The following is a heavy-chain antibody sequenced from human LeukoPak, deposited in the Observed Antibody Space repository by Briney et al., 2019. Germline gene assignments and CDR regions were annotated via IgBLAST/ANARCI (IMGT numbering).Heavy chain of an antibody. Sequence: ASVTVSCEASGGTFSSYAISWVRQAPGQGLEWMGRIIPILGIANYAQKFQGRVTITADKSTSTAYMELSSLRSEDTAVYYCARDRLVGATFWLDPWGQGTLVTVSS. D-gene: IGHD1-26*01. CDR1: GGTFSSYA. J-gene: IGHJ5*02. V-gene: IGHV1-69*04. CDR2: IIPILGIA. CDR3: ARDRLVGATFWLDP.